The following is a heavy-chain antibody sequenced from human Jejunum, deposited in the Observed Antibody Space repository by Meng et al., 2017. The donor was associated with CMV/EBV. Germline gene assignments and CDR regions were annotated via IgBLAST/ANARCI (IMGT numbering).Heavy chain of an antibody. V-gene: IGHV3-21*01. CDR3: AKVGFCTSAACSYYFDS. Sequence: SMNWVRQAPGKGLEWLSSISSSTYYIYYADSVKGRFTISRDDAKNSLYLQMDSLRAEDTAVYYCAKVGFCTSAACSYYFDSWGQGALVTVSS. CDR2: ISSSTYYI. CDR1: S. D-gene: IGHD2-8*02. J-gene: IGHJ4*02.